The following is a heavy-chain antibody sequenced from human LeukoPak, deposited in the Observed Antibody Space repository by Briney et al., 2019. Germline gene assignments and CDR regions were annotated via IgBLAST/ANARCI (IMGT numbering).Heavy chain of an antibody. Sequence: ASVKVSCKASGGTFSSYAISWVRQAPGQGLEWMGRIIPILGIANYAQKFQGRVTITADKSTSTAYMELSSLRSEDTAVYYCASCMYYGSGRSYGMDVWGQGTTDTVSS. J-gene: IGHJ6*02. V-gene: IGHV1-69*04. CDR1: GGTFSSYA. CDR3: ASCMYYGSGRSYGMDV. CDR2: IIPILGIA. D-gene: IGHD3-10*01.